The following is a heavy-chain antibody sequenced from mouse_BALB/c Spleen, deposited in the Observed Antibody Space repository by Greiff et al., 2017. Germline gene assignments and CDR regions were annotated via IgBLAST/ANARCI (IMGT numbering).Heavy chain of an antibody. J-gene: IGHJ3*01. CDR1: GYTFTSYT. D-gene: IGHD2-2*01. CDR2: INPSSGYT. V-gene: IGHV1-4*02. Sequence: VQLQQSAAELARPGASVKMSCKASGYTFTSYTMHWVKQRPGQGLEWIGYINPSSGYTEYNQKFKDKTTLTADKSSSTAYMQLNSLTSEDSAVYYCARGYDEEFAYWGQGTLVTVSA. CDR3: ARGYDEEFAY.